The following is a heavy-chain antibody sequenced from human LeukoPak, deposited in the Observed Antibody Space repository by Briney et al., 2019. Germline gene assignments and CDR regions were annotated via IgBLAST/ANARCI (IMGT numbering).Heavy chain of an antibody. J-gene: IGHJ4*02. D-gene: IGHD3-22*01. V-gene: IGHV3-21*01. Sequence: RGGSLRLSCAASGFTFSSYSMNWVRQAPGKGLEWVSCISSSSSYIYYADSVKGRFTISRDNAENSLYLQMNSLRAEDTAVYYCVTDGADYYDSTGYPIYFDYWGQGTLVTVSS. CDR3: VTDGADYYDSTGYPIYFDY. CDR1: GFTFSSYS. CDR2: ISSSSSYI.